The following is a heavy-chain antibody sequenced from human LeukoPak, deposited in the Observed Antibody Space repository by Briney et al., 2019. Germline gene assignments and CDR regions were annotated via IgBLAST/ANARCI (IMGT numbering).Heavy chain of an antibody. CDR1: GYTFTGYY. V-gene: IGHV1-2*02. CDR3: ARDPGYSSSWYHD. D-gene: IGHD6-13*01. J-gene: IGHJ4*02. CDR2: INPNSGGT. Sequence: ASVKVSCKASGYTFTGYYMHWVRQAPGQGLEWMGWINPNSGGTNYAQKFQGRVTMTRDTSISTAYMELSRLRSDDTAMYYCARDPGYSSSWYHDWGQGTLVTVSS.